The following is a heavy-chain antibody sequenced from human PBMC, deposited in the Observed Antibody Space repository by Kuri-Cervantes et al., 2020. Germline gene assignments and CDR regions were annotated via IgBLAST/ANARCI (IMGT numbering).Heavy chain of an antibody. D-gene: IGHD2-2*01. V-gene: IGHV4-59*08. CDR3: ASTPGVVVPAAMGVGRDYFDY. Sequence: SETLSLTCTVSGGSISSYYWSWIRQPPGKGLEWIGYIYYSGSSYYNPSLKSRVTISVDTSKNQFSLKLSSVTAADTAVYYCASTPGVVVPAAMGVGRDYFDYWGQGTLVTV. J-gene: IGHJ4*02. CDR1: GGSISSYY. CDR2: IYYSGSS.